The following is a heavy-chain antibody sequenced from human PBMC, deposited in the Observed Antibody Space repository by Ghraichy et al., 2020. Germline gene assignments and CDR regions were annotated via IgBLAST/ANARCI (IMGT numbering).Heavy chain of an antibody. D-gene: IGHD4-23*01. CDR1: GYKFVNYR. J-gene: IGHJ4*02. Sequence: ASVKVSCKVLGYKFVNYRIDWVRQAPGQGLEWMGWIGPYKGDADYAQKFQDRLTLTTDTSTSTAYMELRTLRSDDTAIYYCARAASISGNDFWGQGTLVIVSS. CDR3: ARAASISGNDF. V-gene: IGHV1-18*04. CDR2: IGPYKGDA.